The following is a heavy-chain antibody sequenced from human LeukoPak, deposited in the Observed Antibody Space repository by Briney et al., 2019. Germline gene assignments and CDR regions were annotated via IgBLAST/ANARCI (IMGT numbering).Heavy chain of an antibody. J-gene: IGHJ4*02. Sequence: KESGPTLVNPTQTLTLTCTFSGFSLSTSGVGVAWIRQPPGKALEWLALIYWNDDKRSSPSLKSRLTITKDTSKSQVVLTMTNMDPVDTATYYCAHHSSPDYVWGSYRQGGFDSWGQGAQVTVSS. CDR2: IYWNDDK. CDR1: GFSLSTSGVG. D-gene: IGHD3-16*02. CDR3: AHHSSPDYVWGSYRQGGFDS. V-gene: IGHV2-5*01.